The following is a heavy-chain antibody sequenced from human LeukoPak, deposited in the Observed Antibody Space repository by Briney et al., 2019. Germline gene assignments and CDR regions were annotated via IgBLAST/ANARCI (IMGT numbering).Heavy chain of an antibody. CDR3: ARGGRLRYDRGPFQH. Sequence: SETLSLTCAVYGGSFSGYYWSWIRQPPGKGLELIGEINHSGSTNYNPSLKSRVTISVDTSKNQFSLKLSSVTAADTAVYYCARGGRLRYDRGPFQHWGQGTLVTVSS. V-gene: IGHV4-34*01. J-gene: IGHJ1*01. CDR1: GGSFSGYY. CDR2: INHSGST. D-gene: IGHD2-21*01.